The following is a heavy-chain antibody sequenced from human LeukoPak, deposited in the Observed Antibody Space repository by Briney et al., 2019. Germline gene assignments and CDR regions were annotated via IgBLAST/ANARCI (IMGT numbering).Heavy chain of an antibody. D-gene: IGHD5-12*01. V-gene: IGHV4-39*01. CDR2: IYYSGST. CDR3: ARSRRVYSGFNWFDP. J-gene: IGHJ5*02. Sequence: SEPLSLTCTVSGGSISSSSYYWGWIRQPPGKGLEWIGSIYYSGSTYYNPSLKSRVTISVDTSKNQFSLKLSSATAADTAVYYCARSRRVYSGFNWFDPWGQGTLVTVSS. CDR1: GGSISSSSYY.